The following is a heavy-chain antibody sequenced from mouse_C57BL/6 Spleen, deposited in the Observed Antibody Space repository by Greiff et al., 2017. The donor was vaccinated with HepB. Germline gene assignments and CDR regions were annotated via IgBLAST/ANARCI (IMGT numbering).Heavy chain of an antibody. CDR1: GYTFTDYY. Sequence: EVQLQQSGPELVKPGASVKISCKASGYTFTDYYMNWVKQSHGKSLEWIGDINPNNGGTSYNQKFKGKATLTVDQSSSTAYMELRSLTSEDSAVYYCARVDYGSTFDYWGQGTTLTVSS. D-gene: IGHD1-1*01. CDR2: INPNNGGT. J-gene: IGHJ2*01. CDR3: ARVDYGSTFDY. V-gene: IGHV1-26*01.